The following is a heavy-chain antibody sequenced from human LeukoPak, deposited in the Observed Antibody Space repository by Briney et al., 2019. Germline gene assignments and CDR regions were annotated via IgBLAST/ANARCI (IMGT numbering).Heavy chain of an antibody. CDR3: AKRGVVIRVILVGFHKEAYYFDS. J-gene: IGHJ4*02. CDR2: ISGSGGGT. D-gene: IGHD3-22*01. V-gene: IGHV3-23*01. Sequence: GGSLRLSCVVSGITLSNYGMSWVRQAPGKGLEWDAGISGSGGGTQYADSVKGRFTISRDNRKNTLYLQMNSLRAEDTAMYFCAKRGVVIRVILVGFHKEAYYFDSWGQGALVTVSS. CDR1: GITLSNYG.